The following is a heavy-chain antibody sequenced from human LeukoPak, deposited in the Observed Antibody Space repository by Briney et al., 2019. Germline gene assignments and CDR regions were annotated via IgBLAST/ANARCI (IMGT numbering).Heavy chain of an antibody. V-gene: IGHV1-46*01. CDR1: GYTFTSYY. D-gene: IGHD2-2*02. Sequence: PGGSLRLSCAASGYTFTSYYMHWVRQAPGQGLEWMGIINPSGGSTSYAQKFQGRVTMTRDTSTSTVYMELGSLRSEDTAVYYCATTLVVPAAIETAVDPFVFQHWGQGTLVTVSS. CDR3: ATTLVVPAAIETAVDPFVFQH. J-gene: IGHJ1*01. CDR2: INPSGGST.